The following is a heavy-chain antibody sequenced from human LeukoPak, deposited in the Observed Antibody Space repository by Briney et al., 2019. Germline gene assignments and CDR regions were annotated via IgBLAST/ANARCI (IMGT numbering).Heavy chain of an antibody. CDR3: ARSLSYYYYYMDV. D-gene: IGHD2/OR15-2a*01. CDR2: INHSGST. J-gene: IGHJ6*03. CDR1: GGSFSGYY. Sequence: SETLSPTCAVYGGSFSGYYWSWIRQPPGKGLEWIGEINHSGSTNYNPSLKSRVTISVDTSKNQFSLKLSSVTAADTAVYYCARSLSYYYYYMDVWGKGTTVTVSS. V-gene: IGHV4-34*01.